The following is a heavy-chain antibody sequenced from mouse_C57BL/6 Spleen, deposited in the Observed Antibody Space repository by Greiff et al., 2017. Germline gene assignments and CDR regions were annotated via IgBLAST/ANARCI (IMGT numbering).Heavy chain of an antibody. Sequence: QVQLQQPGAELVMPGASVKLSCKASGYTFTSYWMHWVKQRPGQGLEWIGEIDPSDSYTNYNQKFKGKSTLTVDKSSSTAYMQLSSLTSEDSAVYYCARDYSNWFAHWGQGTLVTVSA. D-gene: IGHD2-5*01. CDR2: IDPSDSYT. CDR1: GYTFTSYW. J-gene: IGHJ3*01. CDR3: ARDYSNWFAH. V-gene: IGHV1-69*01.